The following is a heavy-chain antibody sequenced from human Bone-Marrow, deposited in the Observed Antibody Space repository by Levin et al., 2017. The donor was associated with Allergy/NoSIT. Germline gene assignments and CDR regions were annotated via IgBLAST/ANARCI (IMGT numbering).Heavy chain of an antibody. CDR3: AKGVSGTSGGIDY. V-gene: IGHV3-23*01. J-gene: IGHJ4*02. CDR2: ISGSGAGT. CDR1: GFTFRSHA. Sequence: GGSLRLSCAASGFTFRSHAMNWVRQVPGKGLEWVSTISGSGAGTYVADSVKGRFTVSRDNSENTLYLQMNSLRPEDTALYFCAKGVSGTSGGIDYWGQGTLVTVSS. D-gene: IGHD2-15*01.